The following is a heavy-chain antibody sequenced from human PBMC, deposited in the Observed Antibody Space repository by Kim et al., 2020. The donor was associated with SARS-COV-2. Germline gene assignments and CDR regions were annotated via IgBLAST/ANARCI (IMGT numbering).Heavy chain of an antibody. CDR2: INTNTGNP. J-gene: IGHJ4*02. CDR3: AGSSGWYGRYFDY. Sequence: ASVKVSCKDSGYTFTSYAINWVRQAPGQGLEWMGWINTNTGNPMYAQGFTGRFVFSLDTSVSTAYLQISSLKADDTAVYYCAGSSGWYGRYFDYWGQGTLVTVSS. CDR1: GYTFTSYA. V-gene: IGHV7-4-1*02. D-gene: IGHD6-19*01.